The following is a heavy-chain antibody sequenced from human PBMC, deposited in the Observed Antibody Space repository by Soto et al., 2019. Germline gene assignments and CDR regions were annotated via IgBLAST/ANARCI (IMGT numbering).Heavy chain of an antibody. CDR2: ISAYNGNT. CDR3: ARVSGRIQLWARQIWGY. V-gene: IGHV1-18*04. D-gene: IGHD5-18*01. Sequence: QVQLVQSGAEVKKPGASVKVSCKASGYTFTSYGISWVRQAPGQGLEWMGWISAYNGNTNYAQQLQGRVTMTTDPPTSTAYLELRSLRSDDTAVYYCARVSGRIQLWARQIWGYWGQGTLVTVSS. CDR1: GYTFTSYG. J-gene: IGHJ4*02.